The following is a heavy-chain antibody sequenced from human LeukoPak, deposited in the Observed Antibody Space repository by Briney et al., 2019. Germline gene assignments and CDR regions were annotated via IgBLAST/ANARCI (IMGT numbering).Heavy chain of an antibody. D-gene: IGHD6-13*01. J-gene: IGHJ3*02. Sequence: GASVKVSCKDSGYTFTSYAMHWVRQAPGQRLEWMGWINAGNGNTKYSQKFQGRVTITRDTSASTAYMELSSLRSEDTAVYYCASGPSIAADDAFDIWGQGTMVTVSS. CDR2: INAGNGNT. CDR3: ASGPSIAADDAFDI. V-gene: IGHV1-3*01. CDR1: GYTFTSYA.